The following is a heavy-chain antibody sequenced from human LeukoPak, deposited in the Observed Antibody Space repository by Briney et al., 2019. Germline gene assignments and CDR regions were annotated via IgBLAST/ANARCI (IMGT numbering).Heavy chain of an antibody. CDR2: IDARSGIV. D-gene: IGHD3-3*01. J-gene: IGHJ3*02. CDR3: ARTYDFGRGPPGDAFDN. V-gene: IGHV3-48*01. Sequence: GGSLTLSCAASGFTFTMFGRNWVRQAPGKGLEWVSYIDARSGIVYYADSVQGRFTISRDDAKDSVFLQMNSLRVDDTAVYYCARTYDFGRGPPGDAFDNWGQGTLVTVPS. CDR1: GFTFTMFG.